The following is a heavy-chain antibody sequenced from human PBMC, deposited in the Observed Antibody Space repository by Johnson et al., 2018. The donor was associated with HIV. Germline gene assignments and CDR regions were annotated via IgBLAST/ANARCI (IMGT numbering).Heavy chain of an antibody. Sequence: HVQLVESGGGVVQPGRSLRLSCAASGFTFSSYAMHWVRQAPGKGLEWVAVISYDGSNKYYAASVKGRFTISRDNSKNTLYLQMNSLRTEDTALYYCAKDRQATSTLGAFDIWGQGNMVIVSS. CDR2: ISYDGSNK. CDR3: AKDRQATSTLGAFDI. D-gene: IGHD5-24*01. J-gene: IGHJ3*02. CDR1: GFTFSSYA. V-gene: IGHV3-30*04.